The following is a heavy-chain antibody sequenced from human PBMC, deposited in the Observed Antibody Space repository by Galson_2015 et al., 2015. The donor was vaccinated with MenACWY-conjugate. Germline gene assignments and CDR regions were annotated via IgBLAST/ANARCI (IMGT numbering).Heavy chain of an antibody. J-gene: IGHJ4*02. Sequence: SETLSLTCNVSGGSISSTNYYWGWIRQSPGRGLEWIGSIYYSGSTYYNPSLKSRVTISVDTSKNQFSLQLSSVTAADTAVYYCARSFDPGNSRDGFTKYYFDYWGQGPLVTVSS. CDR2: IYYSGST. V-gene: IGHV4-39*07. CDR3: ARSFDPGNSRDGFTKYYFDY. D-gene: IGHD5-24*01. CDR1: GGSISSTNYY.